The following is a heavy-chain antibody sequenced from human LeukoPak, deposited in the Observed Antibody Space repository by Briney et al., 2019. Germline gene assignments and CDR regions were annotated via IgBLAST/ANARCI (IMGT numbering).Heavy chain of an antibody. V-gene: IGHV4-39*07. CDR1: GGSISSSSYY. Sequence: SETLSLTCTVSGGSISSSSYYWGWIRQPPGKGLEWIGSIYYSGSTYYNPSLKSRVTISVDTSKNQFSLKLSSVTAADTAVYYCARDELGIHLPVWGQGTLVTVSS. J-gene: IGHJ4*02. CDR3: ARDELGIHLPV. D-gene: IGHD5-18*01. CDR2: IYYSGST.